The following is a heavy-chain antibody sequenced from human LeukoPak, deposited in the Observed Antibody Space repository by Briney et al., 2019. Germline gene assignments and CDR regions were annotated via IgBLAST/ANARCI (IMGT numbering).Heavy chain of an antibody. CDR2: INPNSGGT. CDR3: ASQGYSSGWYDY. Sequence: ASVKVSCKASGYTFTGYYMHWVRQAPGQGLEWMGRINPNSGGTNYAQKLQGRVTMTTDTSTSTAYMELRSLRSDDTAVYYCASQGYSSGWYDYWGQGTLVTVSS. D-gene: IGHD6-19*01. CDR1: GYTFTGYY. J-gene: IGHJ4*02. V-gene: IGHV1-2*06.